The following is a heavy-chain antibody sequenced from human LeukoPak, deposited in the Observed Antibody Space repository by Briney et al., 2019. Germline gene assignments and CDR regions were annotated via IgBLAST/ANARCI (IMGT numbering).Heavy chain of an antibody. J-gene: IGHJ6*02. Sequence: GASVKVSCKASGYTFTSYGISWVRQAPGQGLEWMGWISAYNGNPNYAQKLQGRVTMTTDTSTSTAYMELRSLRSDDTAVYYCARGPEGEWYYYYGMDVWGQGTTVTVSS. CDR3: ARGPEGEWYYYYGMDV. CDR1: GYTFTSYG. CDR2: ISAYNGNP. D-gene: IGHD2-8*01. V-gene: IGHV1-18*01.